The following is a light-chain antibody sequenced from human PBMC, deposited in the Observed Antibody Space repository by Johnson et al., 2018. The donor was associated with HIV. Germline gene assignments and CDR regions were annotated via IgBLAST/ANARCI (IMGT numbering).Light chain of an antibody. V-gene: IGLV1-51*02. J-gene: IGLJ1*01. Sequence: QSVLTQPPSVSAAPGQKVTISCSGSSSNIGNNYVSWYQQLPGTAPKLLIYENNKRPSGIPDRFSGSKSGTSATLGITGLQTGDEADYYRGTWKSSLSAGGVFVTGTKVTVL. CDR2: ENN. CDR1: SSNIGNNY. CDR3: GTWKSSLSAGGV.